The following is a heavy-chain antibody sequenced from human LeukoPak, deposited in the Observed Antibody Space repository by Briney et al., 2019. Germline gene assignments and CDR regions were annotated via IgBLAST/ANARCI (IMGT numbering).Heavy chain of an antibody. CDR3: TRLRVESPRSFDP. Sequence: PGGSLRLSCAASGFIFSSYWMYWVRQAPGKGLVWVAHINSDGSNTNYADSVKGRFTISRDNAENKVYLQMNSLGAEDTAVYYCTRLRVESPRSFDPWGQGTLVTVSS. D-gene: IGHD3-3*01. J-gene: IGHJ5*02. CDR2: INSDGSNT. V-gene: IGHV3-74*01. CDR1: GFIFSSYW.